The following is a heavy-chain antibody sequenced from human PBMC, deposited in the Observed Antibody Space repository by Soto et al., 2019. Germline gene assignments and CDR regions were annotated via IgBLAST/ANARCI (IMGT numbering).Heavy chain of an antibody. V-gene: IGHV1-69*01. CDR2: IIPIFGTA. Sequence: QVQLVQSGAEVKKPGSSVQVSCKASGGTFSSYAISWVRQAPGQGLEWLGGIIPIFGTANYAQKFEGRVTITADESTRTVNMELGSRRSEDTAEYYCARGTPDRYGSGSYYKKYNWFDPWGHGTLVTVSS. CDR3: ARGTPDRYGSGSYYKKYNWFDP. J-gene: IGHJ5*02. D-gene: IGHD3-10*01. CDR1: GGTFSSYA.